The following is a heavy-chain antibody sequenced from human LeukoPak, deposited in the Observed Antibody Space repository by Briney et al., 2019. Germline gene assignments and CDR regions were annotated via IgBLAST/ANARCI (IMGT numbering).Heavy chain of an antibody. J-gene: IGHJ5*02. CDR1: GGTFSSYA. V-gene: IGHV1-69*06. CDR3: ARGYSSSWYWFDP. CDR2: IIPIFGTA. Sequence: GASVKVSCKASGGTFSSYAISWVRQAPGQGLEWMGGIIPIFGTANYAQKFQGRVTITADKSTSTAYMELSSLRSEDTAVYYYARGYSSSWYWFDPWGQGTLVTVSS. D-gene: IGHD6-13*01.